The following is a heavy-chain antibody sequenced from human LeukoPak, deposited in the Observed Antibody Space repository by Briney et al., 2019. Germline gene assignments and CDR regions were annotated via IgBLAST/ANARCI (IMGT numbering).Heavy chain of an antibody. V-gene: IGHV4-39*07. J-gene: IGHJ5*02. D-gene: IGHD2-15*01. Sequence: SETLSLTCTVSGGSISSSSYYWGWIRQPPGKGLEWIGSIYYSGSTYYNPSLKSRVTISVDTSKNQFSLKLSSVTAADTAVYYCAGVVVAATANWFDPWGQGTLVTVSS. CDR1: GGSISSSSYY. CDR3: AGVVVAATANWFDP. CDR2: IYYSGST.